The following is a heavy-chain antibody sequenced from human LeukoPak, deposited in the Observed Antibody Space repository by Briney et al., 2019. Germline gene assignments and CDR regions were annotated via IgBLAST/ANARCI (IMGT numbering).Heavy chain of an antibody. V-gene: IGHV1-2*02. J-gene: IGHJ4*02. CDR1: GYTFTGYY. Sequence: ASVKVSCKASGYTFTGYYMHWVRQAPGQGLEWMGWINPNSGGTNYARKFQGRVTMTRDTSISTAYMELSRLRSDDTAVYYCARDHGRMVATDDYWGQGTLVTVSS. CDR3: ARDHGRMVATDDY. D-gene: IGHD5-12*01. CDR2: INPNSGGT.